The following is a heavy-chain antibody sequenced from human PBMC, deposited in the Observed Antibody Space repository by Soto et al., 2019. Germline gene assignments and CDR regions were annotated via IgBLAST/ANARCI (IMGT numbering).Heavy chain of an antibody. CDR1: GGTFSSYT. CDR2: IIPILGIA. J-gene: IGHJ4*02. CDR3: ARAPSVRPAADNFDY. Sequence: ASVKVSCKASGGTFSSYTISWVRQAPGQGLEWMGRIIPILGIANYAQKFQGRVTITADKSTSTAYMELSSLRSEDTAVYYCARAPSVRPAADNFDYWGQGTLVTVSS. D-gene: IGHD6-13*01. V-gene: IGHV1-69*02.